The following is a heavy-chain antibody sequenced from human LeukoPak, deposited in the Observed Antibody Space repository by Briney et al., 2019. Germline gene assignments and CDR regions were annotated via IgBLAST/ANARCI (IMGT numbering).Heavy chain of an antibody. J-gene: IGHJ3*02. D-gene: IGHD3-10*01. V-gene: IGHV4-59*01. CDR3: AKEGAESFPDAFDI. CDR1: GGSISPYY. CDR2: ISYSGST. Sequence: ASETLSLTCTVSGGSISPYYWSWLRQPPGKGLEWIGYISYSGSTKNNPSLKSRVTISVDTSENQFSLKLTSVTAADTAVYYCAKEGAESFPDAFDIWGQGTMITVSS.